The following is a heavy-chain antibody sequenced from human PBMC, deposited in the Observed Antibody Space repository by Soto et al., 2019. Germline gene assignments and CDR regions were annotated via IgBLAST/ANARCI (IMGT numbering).Heavy chain of an antibody. D-gene: IGHD3-22*01. CDR3: ARHLPIDYYDSSGYLDY. CDR1: GYRFTSYW. CDR2: IYPGDSDT. Sequence: RESLKISCKGSGYRFTSYWIGWVRQMPGKGLEWMWIIYPGDSDTRYSPSFQGQVTISADKSISTAYLQWSSLKASDTAMYYCARHLPIDYYDSSGYLDYWGEGTLVTVSS. V-gene: IGHV5-51*01. J-gene: IGHJ4*02.